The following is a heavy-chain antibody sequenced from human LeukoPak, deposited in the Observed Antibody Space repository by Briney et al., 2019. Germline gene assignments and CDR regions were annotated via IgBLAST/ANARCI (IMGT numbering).Heavy chain of an antibody. Sequence: ASVTVSCKASGYTFTSDVISWVRQAPGQGLEWMGWISTYDGHTKYAQKVQGRVTMTTDTSTNTAYMDLRSLRSDDTAVYYCARIEVAGTGLYFDYWGQGTLVTVSS. V-gene: IGHV1-18*01. D-gene: IGHD6-19*01. CDR3: ARIEVAGTGLYFDY. J-gene: IGHJ4*02. CDR1: GYTFTSDV. CDR2: ISTYDGHT.